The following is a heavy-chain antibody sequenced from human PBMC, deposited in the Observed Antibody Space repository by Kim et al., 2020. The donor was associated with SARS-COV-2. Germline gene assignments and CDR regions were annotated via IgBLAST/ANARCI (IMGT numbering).Heavy chain of an antibody. J-gene: IGHJ3*02. V-gene: IGHV4-34*01. Sequence: PSLKSRVTISVDTSKNQFSLKLSSVTAADTAVYYCARVWYSSSWIDAFDIWGQGTMVTVSS. CDR3: ARVWYSSSWIDAFDI. D-gene: IGHD6-13*01.